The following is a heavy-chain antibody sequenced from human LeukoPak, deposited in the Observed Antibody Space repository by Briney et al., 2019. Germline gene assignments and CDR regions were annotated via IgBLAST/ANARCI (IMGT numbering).Heavy chain of an antibody. CDR1: GYTFTSYD. V-gene: IGHV1-8*01. CDR2: MNPNSGNT. D-gene: IGHD2-15*01. J-gene: IGHJ3*02. Sequence: ASVKVSCKASGYTFTSYDINWVRQATGQGLEWMGWMNPNSGNTGYAQKFQGRVTMTRNTSISTAYMELSSLRSEDTAVYYCARSLGDCSGGSCYDAFDIWGQGTMVTVSS. CDR3: ARSLGDCSGGSCYDAFDI.